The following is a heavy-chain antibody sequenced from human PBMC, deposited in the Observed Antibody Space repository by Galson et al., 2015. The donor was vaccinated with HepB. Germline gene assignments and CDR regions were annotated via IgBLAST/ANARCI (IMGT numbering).Heavy chain of an antibody. CDR1: GFTFSSYA. D-gene: IGHD6-13*01. V-gene: IGHV3-30-3*01. Sequence: SLRLSCAASGFTFSSYAMHWVRQAPGKGLEWVAVISYDGNNKYYADSVKGRFTISRDNSKNTLYLQMNSLRAEDTAVYYCARDFRIAAYWGQGTLVTVSS. J-gene: IGHJ4*02. CDR3: ARDFRIAAY. CDR2: ISYDGNNK.